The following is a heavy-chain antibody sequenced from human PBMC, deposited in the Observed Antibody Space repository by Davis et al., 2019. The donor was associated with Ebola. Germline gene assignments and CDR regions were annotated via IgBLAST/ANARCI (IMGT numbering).Heavy chain of an antibody. V-gene: IGHV3-7*03. CDR1: GFTFSSYW. Sequence: GESLKISCAASGFTFSSYWMSWVRQAPGKGLEWVANIKQDGSEKYYVDSVKGRFTISRENAKNSLYLQMNSLRAEDTAVYYCARGNIGYYDFWSGYYQIQYYYGMDVWGQGTTVTVSS. CDR3: ARGNIGYYDFWSGYYQIQYYYGMDV. J-gene: IGHJ6*02. CDR2: IKQDGSEK. D-gene: IGHD3-3*01.